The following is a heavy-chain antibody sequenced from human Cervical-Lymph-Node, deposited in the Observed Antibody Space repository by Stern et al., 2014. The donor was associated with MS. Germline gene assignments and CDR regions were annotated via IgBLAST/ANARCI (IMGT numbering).Heavy chain of an antibody. CDR1: GFRFSTYG. Sequence: QVQLVESGGGVVQPGGSLRLSCAASGFRFSTYGMHWVRQAPAKGLEWGAMIWSDGSEKFYADSVKGRFTISRDNAKDTLYLQMDSLRVEDTAVYYCARELVRSTEFDYWGQGTLVTASS. D-gene: IGHD2-8*02. V-gene: IGHV3-33*01. CDR3: ARELVRSTEFDY. J-gene: IGHJ4*02. CDR2: IWSDGSEK.